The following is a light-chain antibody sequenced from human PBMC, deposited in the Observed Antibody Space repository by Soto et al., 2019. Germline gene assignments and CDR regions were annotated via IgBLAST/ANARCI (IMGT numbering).Light chain of an antibody. V-gene: IGKV3-20*01. Sequence: EIVLTQSPGTLSLSPGERATLSCRTSQSASSYLAWYQQKLGQAPRLLIYGASSRATGIPDRFSGSGSGTDFTLTINRLEPEDFAVYYCQQYGSSPFTFGQGTKLEIK. CDR3: QQYGSSPFT. CDR2: GAS. J-gene: IGKJ2*01. CDR1: QSASSY.